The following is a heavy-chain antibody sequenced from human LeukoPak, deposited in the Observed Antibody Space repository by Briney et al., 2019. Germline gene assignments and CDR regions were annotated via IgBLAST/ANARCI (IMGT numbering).Heavy chain of an antibody. CDR1: GGSISSYY. CDR3: ARHYCTGDNCYYFDY. CDR2: VYYSGST. Sequence: SETLSLTCTVSGGSISSYYRSWIRQPPGKGLEWIGFVYYSGSTNYNPSLKSRVTLSVDTSKNQFSLKLNSVTAADTAVYYCARHYCTGDNCYYFDYWGQGTLVTVSS. V-gene: IGHV4-59*01. J-gene: IGHJ4*02. D-gene: IGHD2-15*01.